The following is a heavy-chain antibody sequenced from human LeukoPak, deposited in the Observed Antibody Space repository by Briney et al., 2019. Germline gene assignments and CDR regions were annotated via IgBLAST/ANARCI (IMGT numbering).Heavy chain of an antibody. D-gene: IGHD6-13*01. CDR2: MNPNSGNT. J-gene: IGHJ4*02. V-gene: IGHV1-8*01. CDR1: GYTFTSYD. CDR3: ARGGRSSSWYVSVY. Sequence: ASVTVSCKASGYTFTSYDINWVRQATGQGLEWMGWMNPNSGNTGYAQKFQGRVTMTRNTSISTAYIELSSLRSEDTAVYYCARGGRSSSWYVSVYWGQGTLVTVSS.